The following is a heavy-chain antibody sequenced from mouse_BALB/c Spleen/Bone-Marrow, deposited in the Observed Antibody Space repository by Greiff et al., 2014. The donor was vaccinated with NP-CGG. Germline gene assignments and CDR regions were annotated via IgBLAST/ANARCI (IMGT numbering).Heavy chain of an antibody. CDR1: GYTFTDYN. Sequence: SGPELVKPGASVKISCKASGYTFTDYNMHWVKQSHGKSLEWIGYIYPYNGGTGYNQKFKSKATLTVDNSSSTAYMELRSLASEDSAVYYCARGGNYEAMDYWGQGTSVTVSS. D-gene: IGHD2-1*01. CDR3: ARGGNYEAMDY. V-gene: IGHV1S29*02. CDR2: IYPYNGGT. J-gene: IGHJ4*01.